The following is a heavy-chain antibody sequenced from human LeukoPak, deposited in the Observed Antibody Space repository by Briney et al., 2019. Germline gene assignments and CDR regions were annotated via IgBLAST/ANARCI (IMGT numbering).Heavy chain of an antibody. CDR3: ANDPYYGHSAGGYYFDY. J-gene: IGHJ4*02. CDR1: GFTFSSYA. D-gene: IGHD4-17*01. V-gene: IGHV3-23*01. CDR2: ISGSGGST. Sequence: PGGSLRLSCAASGFTFSSYAMSWVRQAPGKGLEWVSAISGSGGSTYYADSVKGRFTISRDNSKNTLYLQMNSLRAEDTAVYYCANDPYYGHSAGGYYFDYWGQGTLVTVSS.